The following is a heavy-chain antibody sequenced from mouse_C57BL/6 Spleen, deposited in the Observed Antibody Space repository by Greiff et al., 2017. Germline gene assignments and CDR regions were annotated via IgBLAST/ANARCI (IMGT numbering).Heavy chain of an antibody. CDR3: ARERGNPYFDY. D-gene: IGHD2-1*01. CDR2: ISDGGSYT. J-gene: IGHJ2*01. V-gene: IGHV5-4*01. CDR1: GFTFSSYA. Sequence: EVKLVESGGGLVKPGGSLKLSCAASGFTFSSYAMSWVRQTPEKRLEWVATISDGGSYTYYPNNVKGRFTISRDNAKNNLYLQMSHLKSEDKAMYYWARERGNPYFDYRGQGTNLTGSS.